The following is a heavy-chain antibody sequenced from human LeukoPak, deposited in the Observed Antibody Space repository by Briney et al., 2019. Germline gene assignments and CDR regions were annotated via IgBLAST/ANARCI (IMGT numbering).Heavy chain of an antibody. CDR2: IYYSGST. CDR1: GGSISSYY. V-gene: IGHV4-59*12. D-gene: IGHD2-15*01. CDR3: ARDLDHCSGGSCYNWFDP. Sequence: SETLSLTCTVSGGSISSYYWSWIRQPPGKGLEWIGYIYYSGSTNYNPSLKSRVTISVDTSKNQFSLKLSSVTAADTAVYYCARDLDHCSGGSCYNWFDPWGQGTLVTVSS. J-gene: IGHJ5*02.